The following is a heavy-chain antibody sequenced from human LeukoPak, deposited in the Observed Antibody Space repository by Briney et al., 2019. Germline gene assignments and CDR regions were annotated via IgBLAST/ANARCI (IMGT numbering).Heavy chain of an antibody. D-gene: IGHD4/OR15-4a*01. CDR2: IQHDATST. J-gene: IGHJ3*02. CDR1: GPNFGSYA. V-gene: IGHV3-30*02. CDR3: AKRRFMTMVTISSAALDI. Sequence: GGSLRLSCVASGPNFGSYAVHWVRQAPGKGLEWVAFIQHDATSTFYRESVQGRFTISRDNYKNTAYLQMNSLRTEDTAVYYCAKRRFMTMVTISSAALDISGQGTMVTVSS.